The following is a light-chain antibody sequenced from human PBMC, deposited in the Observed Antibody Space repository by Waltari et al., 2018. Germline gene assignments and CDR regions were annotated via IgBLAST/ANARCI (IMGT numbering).Light chain of an antibody. Sequence: DIVMTQSPDSLAVSLGERATINCTSSQSVFHSSDSKNYLTWYQQKPGQPPKLLIYWASTRQSGVPYRFGGSGPCTDFTLPLSSLRADDVALYYWQEHYSCPLTFGVWTKVE. CDR3: QEHYSCPLT. CDR1: QSVFHSSDSKNY. V-gene: IGKV4-1*01. CDR2: WAS. J-gene: IGKJ4*01.